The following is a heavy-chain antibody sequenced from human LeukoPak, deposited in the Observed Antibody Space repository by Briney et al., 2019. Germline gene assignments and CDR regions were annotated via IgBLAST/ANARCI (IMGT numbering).Heavy chain of an antibody. Sequence: GGSLRLSCAASGFTVSSNYMSWVRQAPGKGLEWVSVIYSGGSTYYADSVKGRFTISRDNSKNTLYLQMNSLRAEDTAVYYCARVSWNYVEGVRYFDYWGQGTLVTVSS. J-gene: IGHJ4*02. D-gene: IGHD1-7*01. CDR1: GFTVSSNY. V-gene: IGHV3-53*01. CDR2: IYSGGST. CDR3: ARVSWNYVEGVRYFDY.